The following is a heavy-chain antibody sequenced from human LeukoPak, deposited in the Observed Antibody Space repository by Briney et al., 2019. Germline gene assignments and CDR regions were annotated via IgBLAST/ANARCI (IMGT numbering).Heavy chain of an antibody. Sequence: GGSLRLSCAASGFTFSSAWMHWVRQTPGKGLVWVSRIKSDGTTNYADSVKGRFTISRDNAKNTLYLQMKNLRAEDTAVYYCARDGSYKFDYWGQGTLVTVSS. J-gene: IGHJ4*02. CDR3: ARDGSYKFDY. CDR2: IKSDGTT. D-gene: IGHD1-26*01. V-gene: IGHV3-74*01. CDR1: GFTFSSAW.